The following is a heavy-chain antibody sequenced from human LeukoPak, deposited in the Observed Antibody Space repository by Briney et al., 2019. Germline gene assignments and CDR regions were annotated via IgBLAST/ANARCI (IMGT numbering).Heavy chain of an antibody. J-gene: IGHJ4*02. CDR2: IYYGGNT. CDR1: GDSISSRNYY. V-gene: IGHV4-39*01. D-gene: IGHD1-26*01. Sequence: SETLSLTCIVSGDSISSRNYYWGWIRQPPGKGLEWIGSIYYGGNTYYNPSLKSRVAISVDTSKNQFSLKLSSVTAADTAVYYCARQFAYTGSYWGRGTLVTVSS. CDR3: ARQFAYTGSY.